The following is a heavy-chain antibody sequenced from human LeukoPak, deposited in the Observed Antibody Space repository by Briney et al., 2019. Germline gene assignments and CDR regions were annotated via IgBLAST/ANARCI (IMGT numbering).Heavy chain of an antibody. CDR3: AKITRPWFDP. CDR1: GGSITSYY. J-gene: IGHJ5*02. CDR2: IYSSGST. V-gene: IGHV4-4*07. Sequence: SETLSLTCTVSGGSITSYYWSWIRQPAGKGLEWIGRIYSSGSTTYNPSLESRVTMSVDTSKNQFSLKLNSVTAADTAVYYCAKITRPWFDPWGQGTLVIVSS. D-gene: IGHD1-20*01.